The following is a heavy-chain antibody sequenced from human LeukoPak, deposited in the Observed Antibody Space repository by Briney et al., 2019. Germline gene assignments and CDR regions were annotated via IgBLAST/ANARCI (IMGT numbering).Heavy chain of an antibody. CDR1: GFTVSSNY. CDR2: IYSGGST. J-gene: IGHJ3*02. D-gene: IGHD5-18*01. V-gene: IGHV3-53*04. CDR3: AKVTGQLWLGPRTYDI. Sequence: PGGSLRLSCAASGFTVSSNYMSWVRQAPGKGLEWVSVIYSGGSTYYADSVKGRFTISRHNSKGTLYLQMDSLRTEDTAVYYCAKVTGQLWLGPRTYDIWGRGTMVTVSS.